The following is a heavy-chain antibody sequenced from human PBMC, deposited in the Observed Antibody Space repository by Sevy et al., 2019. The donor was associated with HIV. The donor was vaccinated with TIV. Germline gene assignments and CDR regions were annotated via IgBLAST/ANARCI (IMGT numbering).Heavy chain of an antibody. CDR2: ISHDERYK. D-gene: IGHD2-21*02. V-gene: IGHV3-30*01. Sequence: GGSLRLSCAASGFSISNYDMHWVRQAPGKGLDWVAVISHDERYKNYAESVKVRFTISRDNFKNTLFLQMDSLRPEDTAVYFCARLVSCGGDCYYLDSWGQGALVTVSS. CDR1: GFSISNYD. CDR3: ARLVSCGGDCYYLDS. J-gene: IGHJ4*02.